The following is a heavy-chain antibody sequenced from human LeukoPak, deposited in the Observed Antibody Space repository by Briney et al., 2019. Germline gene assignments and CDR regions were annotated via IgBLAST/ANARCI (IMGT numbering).Heavy chain of an antibody. CDR2: ISSNGGST. CDR1: GFTFSSYA. V-gene: IGHV3-64*01. D-gene: IGHD4-11*01. J-gene: IGHJ6*03. Sequence: GGSLRLSCAASGFTFSSYAMHWVRQAPGKGLEYVSAISSNGGSTYYAKSVKGRFTVSRDNSKNTLFLQMGSLGPEDMAVYFCARDGTVTNYYYYMDVWGKGTTVTVSS. CDR3: ARDGTVTNYYYYMDV.